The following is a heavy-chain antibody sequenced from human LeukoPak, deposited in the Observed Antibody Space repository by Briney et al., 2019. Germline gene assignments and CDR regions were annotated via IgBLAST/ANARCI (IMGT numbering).Heavy chain of an antibody. V-gene: IGHV3-30*02. CDR1: GFTFSSYG. Sequence: PGGSLRLSCAASGFTFSSYGMHWVRQAPGKGLEWVAFIRYDGSNKYYADSVKGRFTISRDNAKNSLYLQMNSLRAEDTAVYYCARDDAFDIWGQGTMVTVSS. CDR2: IRYDGSNK. CDR3: ARDDAFDI. J-gene: IGHJ3*02.